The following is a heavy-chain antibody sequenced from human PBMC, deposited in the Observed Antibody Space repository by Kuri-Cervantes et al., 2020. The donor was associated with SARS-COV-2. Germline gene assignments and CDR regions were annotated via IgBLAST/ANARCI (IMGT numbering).Heavy chain of an antibody. CDR2: ISRSSRTT. D-gene: IGHD3-16*01. J-gene: IGHJ4*02. Sequence: GESLKISCAASGFTFRNYNLNWVRQAPGKGLEWVSYISRSSRTTFYAVSVKGRLTISRDNAKNSLYQQMNSISDEGTAVYYCARLDYLDWGQGTLVTVSS. CDR1: GFTFRNYN. V-gene: IGHV3-48*02. CDR3: ARLDYLD.